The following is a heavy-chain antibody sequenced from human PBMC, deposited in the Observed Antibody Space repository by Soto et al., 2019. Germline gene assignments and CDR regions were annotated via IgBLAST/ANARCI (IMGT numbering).Heavy chain of an antibody. CDR3: ARPRQGNYDFWSGYYALGY. CDR2: CYYTGCT. V-gene: IGHV4-39*01. J-gene: IGHJ4*02. Sequence: PSETLSLTCTVSGGSLSSSRSYWGWVRQPPGKGLEWIGSCYYTGCTYSTYYNPSLKSRVTISGDTSKSQFSLNLRSVTAADAAVYYCARPRQGNYDFWSGYYALGYWGPGTLVTASS. D-gene: IGHD3-3*01. CDR1: GGSLSSSRSY.